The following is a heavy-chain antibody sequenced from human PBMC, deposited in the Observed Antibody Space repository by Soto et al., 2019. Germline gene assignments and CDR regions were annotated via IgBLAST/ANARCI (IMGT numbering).Heavy chain of an antibody. V-gene: IGHV3-30*18. Sequence: QVQLVESGGGVVQPGRSLRLSCAASGFTFSSYGMHWVRQAPGKGQEWVAVISYDGSNKYYADSVKGRFTISRDNSKNTLYLQMNSLRAEDTAVYYCAKVGITMVRGGLDVWGQGTTVTVSS. J-gene: IGHJ6*02. CDR1: GFTFSSYG. CDR2: ISYDGSNK. D-gene: IGHD3-10*01. CDR3: AKVGITMVRGGLDV.